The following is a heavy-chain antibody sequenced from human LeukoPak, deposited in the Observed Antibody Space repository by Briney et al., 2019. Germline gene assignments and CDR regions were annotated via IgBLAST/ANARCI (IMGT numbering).Heavy chain of an antibody. CDR3: ARDRYSSSWYGEGAFDI. V-gene: IGHV4-4*07. J-gene: IGHJ3*02. CDR1: GGSISSYY. CDR2: IYTSGST. D-gene: IGHD6-13*01. Sequence: SETLPLTCTISGGSISSYYWSWIRQPAGKGLEWIGRIYTSGSTNYNPSLKSRVTISVDTSKNQFSLKLSSVTAADTAVYYCARDRYSSSWYGEGAFDIWGQGTMVTVSS.